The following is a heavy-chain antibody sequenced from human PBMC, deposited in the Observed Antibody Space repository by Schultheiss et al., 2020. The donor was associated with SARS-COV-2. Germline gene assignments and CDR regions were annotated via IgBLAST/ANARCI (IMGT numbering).Heavy chain of an antibody. CDR2: IYYSGST. CDR1: GGSISSYY. V-gene: IGHV4-59*12. D-gene: IGHD4-17*01. Sequence: SETLSLTCTVSGGSISSYYWSWIRQPPGKGLEWIGYIYYSGSTNYNPSLKSRVTISRDNAKNSLYLQMNSLRAEDTAVYYCARDHPFRAVTIDYYYGMDVWGQGTTVTVSS. J-gene: IGHJ6*02. CDR3: ARDHPFRAVTIDYYYGMDV.